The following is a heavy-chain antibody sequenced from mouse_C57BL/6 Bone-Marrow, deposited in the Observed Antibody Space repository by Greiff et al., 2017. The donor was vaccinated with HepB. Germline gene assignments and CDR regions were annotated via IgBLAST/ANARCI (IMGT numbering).Heavy chain of an antibody. V-gene: IGHV5-4*01. CDR3: AIPGFDV. J-gene: IGHJ1*03. Sequence: DVQLVESGGGLVKPGGSLKLSCAASGFTFSSYAMSWVRQTPEKRLEWVATISDGGSYTYYPDNVKGRFTISRDNAKNNLYLQMSHLKSEDTAMYYCAIPGFDVWGTGTTVTVSS. CDR2: ISDGGSYT. CDR1: GFTFSSYA.